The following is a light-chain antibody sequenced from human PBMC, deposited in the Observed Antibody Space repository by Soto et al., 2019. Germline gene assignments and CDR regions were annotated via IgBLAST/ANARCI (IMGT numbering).Light chain of an antibody. J-gene: IGLJ2*01. CDR2: EVS. V-gene: IGLV2-14*01. Sequence: QSVLTQPASVSGSPGQSITISCTGTSRDVGGYNYVSWYHQHPGKAPKLMIYEVSNRPLGVSNRFSGSKSGKTASLTISGPQAEDEGDYYCSAYTGSSTLLFGGGTQLTVL. CDR1: SRDVGGYNY. CDR3: SAYTGSSTLL.